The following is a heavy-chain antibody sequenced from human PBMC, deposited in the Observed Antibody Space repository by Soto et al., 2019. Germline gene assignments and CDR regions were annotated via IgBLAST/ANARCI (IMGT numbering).Heavy chain of an antibody. CDR1: GFAFSTYA. CDR3: AKVTKRAAAGRYEYYKYGMDV. D-gene: IGHD6-13*01. V-gene: IGHV3-23*01. J-gene: IGHJ6*02. Sequence: GGSLRLSCAASGFAFSTYAMTWVRQAPGKGLEWVSVISGSGGSSYYAASVKGRFTISRDNSKNTVYLQMNGLRAEDTALYFCAKVTKRAAAGRYEYYKYGMDVWGQGTTVTV. CDR2: ISGSGGSS.